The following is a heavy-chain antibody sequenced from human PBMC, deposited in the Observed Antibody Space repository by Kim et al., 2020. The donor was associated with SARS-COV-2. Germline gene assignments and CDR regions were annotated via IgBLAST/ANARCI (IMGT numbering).Heavy chain of an antibody. J-gene: IGHJ5*02. D-gene: IGHD6-19*01. CDR2: IYYSGST. CDR1: GGSISSGDYY. Sequence: SETLSLTCTVSGGSISSGDYYWSWIRQPPGKGLEWIGYIYYSGSTYYNPSLKSRVTISVDTSKNQFSLKLSSVTAADTAVYYCARVYSIGWYGNWFDPWGQGTLFTVSS. V-gene: IGHV4-30-4*01. CDR3: ARVYSIGWYGNWFDP.